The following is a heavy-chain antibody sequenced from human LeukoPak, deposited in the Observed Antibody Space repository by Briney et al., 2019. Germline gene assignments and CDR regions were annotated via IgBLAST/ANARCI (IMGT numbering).Heavy chain of an antibody. V-gene: IGHV1-18*01. CDR1: GYTFTNYG. CDR2: ISGYNGNT. D-gene: IGHD2-2*01. CDR3: AKVGGVGLVVPAGY. J-gene: IGHJ4*02. Sequence: GASVKVSCKASGYTFTNYGISWVRQAPGQGLEWMGWISGYNGNTNYAQKFQDRVTLTTDTSTSTAYMELRSLRSDDTAVYYCAKVGGVGLVVPAGYWGPGTVVTVSS.